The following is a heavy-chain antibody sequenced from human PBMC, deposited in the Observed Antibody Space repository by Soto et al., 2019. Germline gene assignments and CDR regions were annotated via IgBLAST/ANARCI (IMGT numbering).Heavy chain of an antibody. D-gene: IGHD6-13*01. CDR3: ARERLSLSSSWREYFQY. V-gene: IGHV1-3*04. J-gene: IGHJ1*01. CDR2: INTGNGDT. CDR1: GYSFTTYV. Sequence: QVQLVQSGAEVKKPGSSVKVSCKASGYSFTTYVLHWVRQAPGQRLEWMGLINTGNGDTKYSQNFQGRVSITRDTSATTAYMELSSLTSEDTAVYVCARERLSLSSSWREYFQYWGQGTLVTVPS.